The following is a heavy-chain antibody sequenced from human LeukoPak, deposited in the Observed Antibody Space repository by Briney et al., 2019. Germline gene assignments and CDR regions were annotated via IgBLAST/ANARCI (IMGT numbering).Heavy chain of an antibody. J-gene: IGHJ5*02. CDR3: ARRVAVAAKAGRWFDP. CDR2: IYYSGST. CDR1: GGSISSYY. D-gene: IGHD6-19*01. Sequence: SETLSLTCTVSGGSISSYYWSWIRQPAGKGLEWIGRIYYSGSTYYNPSLKSRVTISVDTSKNQFSLKLSSVTAADTAVYYCARRVAVAAKAGRWFDPWGQGTLVTVSS. V-gene: IGHV4-59*05.